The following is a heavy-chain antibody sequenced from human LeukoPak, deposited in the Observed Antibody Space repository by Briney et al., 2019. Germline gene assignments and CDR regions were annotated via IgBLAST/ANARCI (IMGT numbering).Heavy chain of an antibody. Sequence: GGSLRLSCAASGFTFSSYSMNWVRQAPGKGLEWVSSISSSSSYIYYADSVKGRFTISRDNAKNSLYLQMNSLRAEDTAVYYCARGLITIFGVVYTRLTSWFDPWGQGTLVTVSS. CDR2: ISSSSSYI. CDR3: ARGLITIFGVVYTRLTSWFDP. D-gene: IGHD3-3*01. CDR1: GFTFSSYS. V-gene: IGHV3-21*01. J-gene: IGHJ5*02.